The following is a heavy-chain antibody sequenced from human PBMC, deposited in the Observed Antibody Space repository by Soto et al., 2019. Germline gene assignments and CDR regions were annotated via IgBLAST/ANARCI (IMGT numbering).Heavy chain of an antibody. J-gene: IGHJ6*02. CDR3: ARERNLGIYYYYGMDV. Sequence: QVQLVESGGGVVQPGRSLRLSCAASGFTFSTYGMHWVRQAPGKGLEWVALIWYDGSNKYYADSVKGRFTISRDNSKNTLYLQMNSLRAEDTAVYYCARERNLGIYYYYGMDVWGQGTTVTVSS. D-gene: IGHD2-15*01. CDR1: GFTFSTYG. CDR2: IWYDGSNK. V-gene: IGHV3-33*01.